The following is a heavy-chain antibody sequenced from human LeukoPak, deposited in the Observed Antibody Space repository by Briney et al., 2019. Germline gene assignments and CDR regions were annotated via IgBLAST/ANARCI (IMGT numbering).Heavy chain of an antibody. CDR1: GFTFSSYS. J-gene: IGHJ4*02. Sequence: GRSLRLSCAASGFTFSSYSMNWVRQAPGKGLEWVPSISSSSSYIYYADSVKGRFTISRDNAKNSLYLQMNSLRAEDTAVYYCARVYYDFWSGYYTGFDYWGQGTLVTVSS. CDR2: ISSSSSYI. CDR3: ARVYYDFWSGYYTGFDY. V-gene: IGHV3-21*01. D-gene: IGHD3-3*01.